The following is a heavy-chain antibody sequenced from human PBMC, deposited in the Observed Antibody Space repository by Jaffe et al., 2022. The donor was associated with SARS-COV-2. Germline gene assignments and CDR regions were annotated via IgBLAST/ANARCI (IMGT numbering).Heavy chain of an antibody. J-gene: IGHJ6*02. Sequence: QVQLQQWGAGLLKPSETLSLTCAVYGGSFSGYYWSWIRQPPGKGLEWIGEINHSGSTNYNPSLKSRVTISVDTSKNQFSLKLSSVTAADTAVYYCARGRSGWYYYGMDVWGQGTTVTVSS. V-gene: IGHV4-34*01. D-gene: IGHD6-19*01. CDR3: ARGRSGWYYYGMDV. CDR2: INHSGST. CDR1: GGSFSGYY.